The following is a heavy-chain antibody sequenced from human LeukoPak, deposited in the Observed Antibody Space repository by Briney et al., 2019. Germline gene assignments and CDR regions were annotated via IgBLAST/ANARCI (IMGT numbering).Heavy chain of an antibody. D-gene: IGHD6-19*01. CDR1: GYRVSNYW. V-gene: IGHV5-51*01. J-gene: IGHJ4*02. Sequence: WEFLKVFGGRAGYRVSNYWSGGVRPRPRKGLEWMGIIFSGDYETRYSPSFQGQVTISVDRSISTAYLQWRSLKASDTGMYYCARRDSNGWYSFGDFWGQGTLVTVSS. CDR2: IFSGDYET. CDR3: ARRDSNGWYSFGDF.